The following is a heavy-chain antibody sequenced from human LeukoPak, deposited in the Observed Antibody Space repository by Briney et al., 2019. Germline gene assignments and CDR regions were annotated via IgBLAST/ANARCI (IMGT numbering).Heavy chain of an antibody. CDR1: GFTFSSYG. CDR2: IRYDGSNK. Sequence: QTGGSLRLSCAASGFTFSSYGMRWVRQAPGKGLEWVAFIRYDGSNKYYADSVKGRFTISRDNSKNTLYLQMNSLRAEDTAVYYCAKDSGIAYDYWGQGTLVTVSS. V-gene: IGHV3-30*02. J-gene: IGHJ4*02. CDR3: AKDSGIAYDY. D-gene: IGHD6-13*01.